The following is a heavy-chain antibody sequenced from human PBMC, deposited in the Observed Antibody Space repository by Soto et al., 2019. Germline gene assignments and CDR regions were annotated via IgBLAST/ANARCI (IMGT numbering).Heavy chain of an antibody. CDR2: ISWNSGSI. V-gene: IGHV3-9*01. CDR1: GFTFDDYA. J-gene: IGHJ6*02. Sequence: EVQLVESGGGLVQPGRSLRLSCAASGFTFDDYAMHWVRQAPGKGLEWVSGISWNSGSIGYADSVKGRFTISRDNANNSQYLQMHSLRAEDTALYYCAKDISIDVLVPAALHGMDVWGQGTTGTVSS. CDR3: AKDISIDVLVPAALHGMDV. D-gene: IGHD2-2*02.